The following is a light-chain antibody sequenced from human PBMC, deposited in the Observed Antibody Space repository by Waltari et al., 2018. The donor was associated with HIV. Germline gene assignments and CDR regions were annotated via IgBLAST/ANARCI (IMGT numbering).Light chain of an antibody. CDR3: LLSYDGDVV. CDR2: DSN. Sequence: QPVVTQETSLTVSPGGTVILTCAPSAGVGNPGHCPYWFQQRPGQAPKTLIFDSNNRYSWPPSRFTGSFLGGKAALTLTGAQPEDDADYYCLLSYDGDVVFGGGTKLTVL. J-gene: IGLJ2*01. CDR1: AGVGNPGHC. V-gene: IGLV7-46*01.